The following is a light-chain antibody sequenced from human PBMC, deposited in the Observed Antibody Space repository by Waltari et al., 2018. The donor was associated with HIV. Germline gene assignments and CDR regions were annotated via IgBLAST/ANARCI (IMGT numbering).Light chain of an antibody. Sequence: QPVLTQPPSASRTPGQRLVLSSSGSISNIRRNSVTWYQQLPGTAPQLLLYSNNQRPVGVPDRFSGSKSGTSASLAISGLQSDDEADYYCATWDDRLKAVLFGGGTRVTVV. J-gene: IGLJ2*01. CDR2: SNN. CDR3: ATWDDRLKAVL. CDR1: ISNIRRNS. V-gene: IGLV1-44*01.